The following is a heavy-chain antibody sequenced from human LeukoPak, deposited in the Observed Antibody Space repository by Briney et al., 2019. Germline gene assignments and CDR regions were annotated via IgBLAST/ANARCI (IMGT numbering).Heavy chain of an antibody. Sequence: ASVTVSCKASGYTFTSYYMHWVRQAPGQGLEWMGIINPSGGSTSYAQKFQGRVTMTRDMSTSTVYMELSSLRSEDTAVYYCASAPRDRYWFSEIYWGQGTLVTVSS. J-gene: IGHJ4*02. V-gene: IGHV1-46*01. D-gene: IGHD2-21*01. CDR1: GYTFTSYY. CDR3: ASAPRDRYWFSEIY. CDR2: INPSGGST.